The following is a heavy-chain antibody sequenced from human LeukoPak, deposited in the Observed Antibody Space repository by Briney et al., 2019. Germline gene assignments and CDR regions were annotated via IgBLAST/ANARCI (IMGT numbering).Heavy chain of an antibody. D-gene: IGHD3-3*01. J-gene: IGHJ4*02. V-gene: IGHV3-74*01. CDR2: INNPGTGT. CDR1: GFTFSSYW. Sequence: GGSLRLSCEASGFTFSSYWTHWVRQVPGKGLVWVAHINNPGTGTTYADAVKGRFTISRDNAKNTLYLQMNSLRADDTAIYYCARGSGGFDYWGQGALITVSS. CDR3: ARGSGGFDY.